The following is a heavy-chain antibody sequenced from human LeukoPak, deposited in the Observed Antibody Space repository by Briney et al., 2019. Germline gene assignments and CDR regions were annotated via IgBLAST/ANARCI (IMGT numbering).Heavy chain of an antibody. Sequence: GASVKVSCKASGYTFTSYYMHWVRQAPGQGLEWMGIINPSGGSTSYAQKFQGRVTMTRDMSTSTVYMELSSLRSEDTAVYYCARDFRAIAVAGSLIDKSDYWGQGTLVTVSS. V-gene: IGHV1-46*01. CDR2: INPSGGST. J-gene: IGHJ4*02. CDR3: ARDFRAIAVAGSLIDKSDY. D-gene: IGHD6-19*01. CDR1: GYTFTSYY.